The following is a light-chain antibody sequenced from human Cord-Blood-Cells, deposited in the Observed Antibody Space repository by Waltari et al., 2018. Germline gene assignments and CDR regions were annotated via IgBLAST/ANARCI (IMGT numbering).Light chain of an antibody. Sequence: EIVMPQSPATLSVSQGERATLSCRASQSVSSNLAWYQQKPGQAPRLLIYGASTRATGIPARFSGSGSGTEFTLTISSLQSEDFAVYYCQQYNNWPPVTFGQGTKVEIK. CDR3: QQYNNWPPVT. CDR2: GAS. J-gene: IGKJ1*01. CDR1: QSVSSN. V-gene: IGKV3-15*01.